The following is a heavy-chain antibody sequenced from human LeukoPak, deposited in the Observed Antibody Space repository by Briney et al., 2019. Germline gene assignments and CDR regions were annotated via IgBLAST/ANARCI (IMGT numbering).Heavy chain of an antibody. D-gene: IGHD5-18*01. V-gene: IGHV3-74*01. CDR2: INSDGSST. CDR3: TRGRGYSYGWIGEKLLDY. J-gene: IGHJ4*02. Sequence: GGSLRLSFAASGFTFSKHWMHWVRQAPGKGLVWVSRINSDGSSTTYADSVKGRFTISRDNAKNTLYLQMNSLKTEDTAVYYCTRGRGYSYGWIGEKLLDYWGQGTLVTVSS. CDR1: GFTFSKHW.